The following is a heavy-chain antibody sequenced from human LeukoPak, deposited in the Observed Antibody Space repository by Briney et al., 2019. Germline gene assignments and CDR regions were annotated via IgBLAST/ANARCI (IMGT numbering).Heavy chain of an antibody. CDR3: AKSNGYGLVDI. J-gene: IGHJ3*02. Sequence: SETLSLTCTVSGGSICRYYWGWVRQPPGKGLEWIGNIFYSGSTYYSPSLKSRVTISLDTSRNQFSLKLNSVTAADTAVYYCAKSNGYGLVDIWGQGTMVTVSS. CDR1: GGSICRYY. CDR2: IFYSGST. D-gene: IGHD3-10*01. V-gene: IGHV4-39*07.